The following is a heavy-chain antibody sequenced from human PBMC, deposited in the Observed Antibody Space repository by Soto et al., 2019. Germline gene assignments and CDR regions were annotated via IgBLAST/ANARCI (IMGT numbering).Heavy chain of an antibody. V-gene: IGHV4-59*01. CDR3: ASVVYWFGP. J-gene: IGHJ5*02. CDR2: MYYNGNI. CDR1: GDSISNYY. D-gene: IGHD2-8*02. Sequence: PSETLSLTCNVSGDSISNYYWTWIRQSPEKGLEWIGYMYYNGNINYNPSLKGRVTISIDTSKNQFSLTLKSVSAADTAVYYCASVVYWFGPCGQGVLVTASS.